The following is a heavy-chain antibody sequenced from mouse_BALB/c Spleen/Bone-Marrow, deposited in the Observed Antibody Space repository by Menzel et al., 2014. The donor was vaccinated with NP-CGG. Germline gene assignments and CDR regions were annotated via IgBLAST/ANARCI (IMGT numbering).Heavy chain of an antibody. CDR2: INPDNSTI. CDR1: GFDFSTSW. CDR3: ASQGYYGKGDY. J-gene: IGHJ2*01. Sequence: VKVVESGGGLVQPGGSLKLSCAASGFDFSTSWMRWVRQAPEQGLEWIGEINPDNSTINYTPTLKDKFIISRDNAKKTLYLQMSKVRSEDTALYYCASQGYYGKGDYWGQGTTLTVSS. V-gene: IGHV4-1*02. D-gene: IGHD2-1*01.